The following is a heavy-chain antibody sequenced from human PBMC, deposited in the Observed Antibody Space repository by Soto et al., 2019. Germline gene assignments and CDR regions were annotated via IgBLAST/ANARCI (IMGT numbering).Heavy chain of an antibody. V-gene: IGHV4-59*01. CDR3: ARGNDYGDYYFDY. CDR2: IYNSGRGST. Sequence: PSETLSLTCSVSGSSMTTYYWHWIRQAPGKGLEWIGFIYNSGRGSTGSNPSLTSRVTISVDTSKNQFSLKLSSVTAADTAVYYCARGNDYGDYYFDYWGQGTLVTVSS. J-gene: IGHJ4*02. D-gene: IGHD4-17*01. CDR1: GSSMTTYY.